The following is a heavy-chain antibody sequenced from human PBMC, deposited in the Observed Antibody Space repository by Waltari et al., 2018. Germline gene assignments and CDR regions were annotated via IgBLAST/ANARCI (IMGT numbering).Heavy chain of an antibody. D-gene: IGHD4-17*01. J-gene: IGHJ3*01. Sequence: EVQLVESGGGLIQPGGSLRLSCAASGFTVSSNYMNWVRQAPGKGLEGVSVIYRSGNTRYADSVKGRFTISRENSKNTVYLQMNNLRAEDTAVYYCAVDYGGYSGYAFDVWGQGTMVSVSS. CDR1: GFTVSSNY. V-gene: IGHV3-53*01. CDR3: AVDYGGYSGYAFDV. CDR2: IYRSGNT.